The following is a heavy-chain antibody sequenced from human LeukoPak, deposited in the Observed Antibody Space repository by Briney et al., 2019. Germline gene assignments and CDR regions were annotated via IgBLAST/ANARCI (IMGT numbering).Heavy chain of an antibody. CDR1: GFTFSNAW. Sequence: PGGSLRLSCAASGFTFSNAWMSWVRQAPGKGLEWVGRIKSKTDGGTTDYAAPVKDRFTISRDDSKNTLYLQMNSLKTEDTAVYYCTTMRESSGWYGGYYFDCWGQGTLVTVSS. CDR3: TTMRESSGWYGGYYFDC. D-gene: IGHD6-19*01. V-gene: IGHV3-15*01. CDR2: IKSKTDGGTT. J-gene: IGHJ4*02.